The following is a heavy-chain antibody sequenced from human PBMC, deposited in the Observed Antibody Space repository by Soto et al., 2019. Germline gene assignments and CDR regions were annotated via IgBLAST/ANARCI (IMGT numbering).Heavy chain of an antibody. Sequence: VQLFESGGGLVQPGGSLRLSCAASGFSFNNDAMTWVRQAPGKGLEWVSGISGSGSTTHYADSVKGRFTISRDNSKDTMYLQMNILRPEDTAVYYCAKDRLMLTMVVVGAFDFWGLGTMVTVSS. V-gene: IGHV3-23*01. CDR3: AKDRLMLTMVVVGAFDF. CDR1: GFSFNNDA. J-gene: IGHJ3*01. CDR2: ISGSGSTT. D-gene: IGHD3-22*01.